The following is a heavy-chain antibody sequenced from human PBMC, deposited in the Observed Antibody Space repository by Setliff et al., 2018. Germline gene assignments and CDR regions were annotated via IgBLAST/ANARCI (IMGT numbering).Heavy chain of an antibody. CDR1: GGPLNSYS. V-gene: IGHV1-46*02. CDR3: ARSGVGSGLLWFEKDWFDP. Sequence: ASVKVSCKASGGPLNSYSFSWVRQAPGQGLEWMGIINPSGGSTSYAQKFQGRVTMTRDTSTSTVYMELSSLRSEDTAVYYCARSGVGSGLLWFEKDWFDPWGQGTLVTVSS. CDR2: INPSGGST. J-gene: IGHJ5*02. D-gene: IGHD3-10*01.